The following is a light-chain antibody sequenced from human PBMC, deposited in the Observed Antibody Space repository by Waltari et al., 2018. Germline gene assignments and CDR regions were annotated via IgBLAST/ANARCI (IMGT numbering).Light chain of an antibody. V-gene: IGLV2-14*01. CDR2: EVS. J-gene: IGLJ1*01. CDR3: SSYTTSSAPGV. Sequence: QSALTQPASVSGSPGQSITISCSGTDSDVGAYDFVHCYQQHPGKAPHLIIYEVSNRPSGISNRFSASKSGNTASLTISGLQAEDEADYYCSSYTTSSAPGVFGTGTRVTVL. CDR1: DSDVGAYDF.